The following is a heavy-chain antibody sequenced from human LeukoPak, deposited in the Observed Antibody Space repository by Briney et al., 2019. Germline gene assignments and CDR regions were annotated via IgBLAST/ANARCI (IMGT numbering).Heavy chain of an antibody. CDR2: INHSGST. D-gene: IGHD1-26*01. CDR1: GYSISSGYY. J-gene: IGHJ4*02. Sequence: SETLSLTCTVSGYSISSGYYWSWIRQPPGKGLEWIGEINHSGSTNYNPSLKSRVTISVDTSKNQFSLKLSSVTAADTAVYYCARLVGATTGDYWGQGTLVTVSS. CDR3: ARLVGATTGDY. V-gene: IGHV4-34*01.